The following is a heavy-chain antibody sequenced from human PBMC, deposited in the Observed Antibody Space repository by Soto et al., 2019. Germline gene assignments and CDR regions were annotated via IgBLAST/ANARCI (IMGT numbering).Heavy chain of an antibody. J-gene: IGHJ6*02. CDR2: IYYSGST. CDR1: GGSISSSSYY. D-gene: IGHD6-19*01. V-gene: IGHV4-39*01. Sequence: SETLSLTCTVSGGSISSSSYYWGWIRQPPGKGLEWIGSIYYSGSTYYNPSLKSRVTISVDTSKNQFSLKLSSVTAADTAVYYCARPYSSGRYDFGGPYYYGMDVWGQGTTVTVSS. CDR3: ARPYSSGRYDFGGPYYYGMDV.